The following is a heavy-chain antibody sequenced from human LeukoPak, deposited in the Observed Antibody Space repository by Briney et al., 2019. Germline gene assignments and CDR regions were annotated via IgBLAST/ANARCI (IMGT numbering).Heavy chain of an antibody. V-gene: IGHV3-48*03. CDR2: ISSSGGTI. D-gene: IGHD5-24*01. J-gene: IGHJ4*02. CDR3: ARVSVETPMYYFDY. CDR1: GFTFSK. Sequence: GGSLRLSCAASGFTFSKMNWVRQAPGEGLEWVSYISSSGGTIYYADSVKGRFTISRDNAKNSLYLQMNSLRAEDTAVYYCARVSVETPMYYFDYWGQGTLVTVSS.